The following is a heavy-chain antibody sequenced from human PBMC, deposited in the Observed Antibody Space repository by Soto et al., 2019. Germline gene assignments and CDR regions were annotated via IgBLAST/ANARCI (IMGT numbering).Heavy chain of an antibody. D-gene: IGHD1-26*01. V-gene: IGHV4-4*07. CDR3: AREMGRYFDL. J-gene: IGHJ2*01. CDR1: GDSISNFF. Sequence: QVQLQESGPGLVKPSETLSLTCTVSGDSISNFFWSWIRQPAVKGLESLGRLSSSGRSNYDPSLQSRVAMSLDTSKNQFSRRRTSLTAADTAVYFCAREMGRYFDLWGRCPLLTVFS. CDR2: LSSSGRS.